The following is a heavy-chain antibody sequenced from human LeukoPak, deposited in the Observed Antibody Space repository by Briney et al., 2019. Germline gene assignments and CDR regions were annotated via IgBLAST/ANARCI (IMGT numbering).Heavy chain of an antibody. D-gene: IGHD6-19*01. J-gene: IGHJ5*02. V-gene: IGHV4-34*01. CDR1: GGSFSGYY. CDR3: ARRGSGWYVILGPYWFDP. Sequence: PSETLSLTCAVYGGSFSGYYWSWIRQPPGKGLEWIGEINHSGSTNYNPSLKSRVTISVDTSKNQFSLKLSSVTAADTAVYYCARRGSGWYVILGPYWFDPWGQGTLVTVSS. CDR2: INHSGST.